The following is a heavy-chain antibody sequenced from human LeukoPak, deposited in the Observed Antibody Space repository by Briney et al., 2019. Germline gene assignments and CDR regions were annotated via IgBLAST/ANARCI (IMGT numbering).Heavy chain of an antibody. D-gene: IGHD4/OR15-4a*01. CDR3: AKDLDYGGFDY. V-gene: IGHV3-23*01. CDR2: ISGSGGST. J-gene: IGHJ4*02. Sequence: PGGSLRLSCAVSGFTFSSYAMSWVRQAPGKGLKWVSAISGSGGSTYYADSAKGRFTITIDNSKNTQHLQMNSLRAEDTAVYYSAKDLDYGGFDYWGQGTLVTVSS. CDR1: GFTFSSYA.